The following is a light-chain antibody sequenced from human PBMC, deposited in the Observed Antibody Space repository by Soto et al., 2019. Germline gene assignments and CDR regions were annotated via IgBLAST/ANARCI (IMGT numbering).Light chain of an antibody. J-gene: IGKJ1*01. CDR3: QQYGSSQWT. CDR1: QSVSSSY. Sequence: IVLTQSPVALYLTPGERATLSCRASQSVSSSYLAWYQQKPGQAPRLLIYGASSRATGIPDRFSGSGSGTDFTLTISRLEPEDFAVYYCQQYGSSQWTFGQGTKVDIK. V-gene: IGKV3-20*01. CDR2: GAS.